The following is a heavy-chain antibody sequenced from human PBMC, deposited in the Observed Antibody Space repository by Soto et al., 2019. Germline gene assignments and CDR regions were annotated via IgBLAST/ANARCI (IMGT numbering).Heavy chain of an antibody. CDR1: GYTFTTFW. J-gene: IGHJ4*02. V-gene: IGHV5-10-1*01. D-gene: IGHD3-10*01. CDR2: IDPGDTYA. CDR3: ARVRILSGLFRSFDY. Sequence: GESLKISCTGFGYTFTTFWISWVRQMPGKGLEWMGRIDPGDTYATYSPAFQGHVTISADKATNTAYLQWSSLKASDTAMYYCARVRILSGLFRSFDYWGQGTQVTVSS.